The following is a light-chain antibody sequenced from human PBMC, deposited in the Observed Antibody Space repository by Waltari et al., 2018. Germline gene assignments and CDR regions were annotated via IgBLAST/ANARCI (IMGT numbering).Light chain of an antibody. CDR3: MFWPSNVWV. V-gene: IGLV5-37*01. Sequence: QPVLTQAPSSSASPGESARLTCTLPSDINVGDFNIYWYQQKPGSPPRFLLYYKSDSEKAQGSGVPSRFSGPKDASANAGILLISELQSEDEADYYCMFWPSNVWVFGGGTKLTVL. CDR2: YKSDSEK. J-gene: IGLJ3*02. CDR1: SDINVGDFN.